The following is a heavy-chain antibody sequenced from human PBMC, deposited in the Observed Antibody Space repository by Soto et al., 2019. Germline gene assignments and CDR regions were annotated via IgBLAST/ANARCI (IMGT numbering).Heavy chain of an antibody. Sequence: GASVKVSCKASGGTFSSYAISWVRQAPGQGLEWMGGIIPIFGTANYAQKFQGRVTITADESTSTAYMELSSLRSEDTAVYYCARDVDYGDYQAIPNWFDPWGQVTLVTVSS. CDR1: GGTFSSYA. CDR3: ARDVDYGDYQAIPNWFDP. V-gene: IGHV1-69*13. D-gene: IGHD4-17*01. CDR2: IIPIFGTA. J-gene: IGHJ5*02.